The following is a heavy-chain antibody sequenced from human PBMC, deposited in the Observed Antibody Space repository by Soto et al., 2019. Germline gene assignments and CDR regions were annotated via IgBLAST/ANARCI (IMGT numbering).Heavy chain of an antibody. CDR1: GFTFSDYY. J-gene: IGHJ5*02. D-gene: IGHD3-16*02. V-gene: IGHV3-11*01. Sequence: GGSLSLSGASSGFTFSDYYLSWIRQAPGKGLVWVSYISSSGSTIYYADSVKGRFTISRDNAKNSLYLQMNSLRAADTAVYYCARVYVWGSYRKNWFDPWGQGTLVTVS. CDR2: ISSSGSTI. CDR3: ARVYVWGSYRKNWFDP.